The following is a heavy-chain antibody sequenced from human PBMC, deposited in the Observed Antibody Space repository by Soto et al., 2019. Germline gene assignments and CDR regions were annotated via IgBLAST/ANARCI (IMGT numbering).Heavy chain of an antibody. J-gene: IGHJ5*02. CDR2: IYYSGTT. V-gene: IGHV4-39*01. Sequence: QLQLQESGPGLVKPSETLSLTCTVSGGSITITNYYWVWIRQPPGKGLEWIGSIYYSGTTHYNPSLKSRVTLSVDTSNTHFPLMLSSVTATDTAVYYCARHSYYSGSAYVFWFDPWGQGTLVTVSS. CDR1: GGSITITNYY. D-gene: IGHD3-10*01. CDR3: ARHSYYSGSAYVFWFDP.